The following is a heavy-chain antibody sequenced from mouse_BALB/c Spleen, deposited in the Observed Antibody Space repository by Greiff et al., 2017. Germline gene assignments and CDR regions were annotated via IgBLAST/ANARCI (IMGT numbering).Heavy chain of an antibody. CDR2: ISSDSSTT. J-gene: IGHJ4*01. Sequence: EVKLEESGGGLVQPGGSRKLSCAASGFTFSSFGMHWVRQAPEKGLEWVAYISSDSSTTYYADTVKGRFTITRDNPKNTLFLQMTSLRSEDTAMYYCARVGYPYYAMDYWGQGTSVTVSS. CDR1: GFTFSSFG. CDR3: ARVGYPYYAMDY. D-gene: IGHD1-2*01. V-gene: IGHV5-17*02.